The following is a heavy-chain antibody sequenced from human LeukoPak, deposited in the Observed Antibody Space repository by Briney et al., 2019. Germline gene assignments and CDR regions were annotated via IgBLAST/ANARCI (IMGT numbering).Heavy chain of an antibody. V-gene: IGHV1-69*05. CDR3: ARTYYYDSSGYYSFYFDY. J-gene: IGHJ4*02. Sequence: SVKVSCKASGGTFSSYAISWVRQAPGQGLEWMGRIITIFGTANYAQKFQGRVTITMDESTSTAYMELSSLRSEDTAVYYCARTYYYDSSGYYSFYFDYWGQGTLVTVSS. CDR1: GGTFSSYA. D-gene: IGHD3-22*01. CDR2: IITIFGTA.